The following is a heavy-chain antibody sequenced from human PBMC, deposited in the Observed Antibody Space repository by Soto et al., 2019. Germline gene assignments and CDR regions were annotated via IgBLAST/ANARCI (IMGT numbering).Heavy chain of an antibody. J-gene: IGHJ6*02. CDR1: GFTFTSSA. Sequence: ASVKVSCKASGFTFTSSAVQWVRQARGQRLEWIGWIVVGSGNTNYAQKFQERVTITRDMSTSTAYMELSSLRSEDTAVYYCAERSPYYYGMDVWGQGTTVTVSS. CDR2: IVVGSGNT. CDR3: AERSPYYYGMDV. V-gene: IGHV1-58*01.